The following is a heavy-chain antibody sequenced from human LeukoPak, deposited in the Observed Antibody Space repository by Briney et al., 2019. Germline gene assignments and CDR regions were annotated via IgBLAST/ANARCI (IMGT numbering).Heavy chain of an antibody. D-gene: IGHD5-12*01. V-gene: IGHV4-31*03. CDR3: ARQSRGYEDFDY. CDR1: GGSISSGGYY. Sequence: SETLSLTCTVSGGSISSGGYYWSWIRQHPGKGLEWIGYIYYSGSTYYNPSLKSRVTISVDTSKSQFSLKLSSVTAADTAVYYCARQSRGYEDFDYWGQGTLVTVSS. J-gene: IGHJ4*02. CDR2: IYYSGST.